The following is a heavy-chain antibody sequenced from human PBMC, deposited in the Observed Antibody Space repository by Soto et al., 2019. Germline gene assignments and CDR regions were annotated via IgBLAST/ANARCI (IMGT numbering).Heavy chain of an antibody. CDR1: VDSIRSSSYY. V-gene: IGHV4-39*01. D-gene: IGHD3-10*01. CDR3: ARHEGSGSYYTNYYYYGMDV. J-gene: IGHJ6*02. CDR2: IYYSGST. Sequence: SDTLSLTCTGSVDSIRSSSYYWGWIRQPPGKGLEWIGSIYYSGSTYYNPSLKSRVTISVDTSKNQFSLKLSSVTAADTAVYYCARHEGSGSYYTNYYYYGMDVWGQGTTVT.